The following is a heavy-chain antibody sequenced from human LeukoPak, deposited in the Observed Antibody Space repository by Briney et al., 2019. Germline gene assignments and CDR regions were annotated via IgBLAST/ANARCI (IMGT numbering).Heavy chain of an antibody. D-gene: IGHD2-15*01. J-gene: IGHJ4*02. CDR1: GFPFSDYV. Sequence: GGSLRLSCAASGFPFSDYVMVWVRQPPGKGLEWVSGITASGDSTFYGDSVKGRFTMSRDNSRNTVYLQMNSLRVDDTAVYYCARRDIVVVVSASDYWGQGTLVTVSS. CDR3: ARRDIVVVVSASDY. V-gene: IGHV3-23*01. CDR2: ITASGDST.